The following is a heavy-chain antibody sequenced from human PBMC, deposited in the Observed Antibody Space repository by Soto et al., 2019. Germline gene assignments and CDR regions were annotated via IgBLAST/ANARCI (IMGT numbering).Heavy chain of an antibody. Sequence: QVQLVQSGDEVKKPGASVKVSCKASGYIFVNYGIAWVRQAPGQGLEWMGWISPYTGNTHSATKVQGRLTMTTDTTTSTAYMDLGSLTSDDPAVYYCVMVDNYVTPTPKDGWGQGTTVTVSS. D-gene: IGHD3-16*01. J-gene: IGHJ6*02. CDR2: ISPYTGNT. CDR3: VMVDNYVTPTPKDG. CDR1: GYIFVNYG. V-gene: IGHV1-18*01.